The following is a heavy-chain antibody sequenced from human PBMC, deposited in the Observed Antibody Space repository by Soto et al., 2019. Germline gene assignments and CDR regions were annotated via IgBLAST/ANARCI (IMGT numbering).Heavy chain of an antibody. Sequence: ASVKVSCKASGYTFTSYYMHWVRQAPGQGLEWMGWINPNSGGTNYAQKFQGWVTMTRDTSISTAYMELSRLRSDDTAVYYCAREGEHSSSWYVFDYWGQGTLVTVS. CDR2: INPNSGGT. CDR3: AREGEHSSSWYVFDY. V-gene: IGHV1-2*04. J-gene: IGHJ4*02. D-gene: IGHD6-13*01. CDR1: GYTFTSYY.